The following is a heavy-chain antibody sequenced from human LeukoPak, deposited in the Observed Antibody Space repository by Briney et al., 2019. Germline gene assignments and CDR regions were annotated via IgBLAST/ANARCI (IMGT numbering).Heavy chain of an antibody. J-gene: IGHJ5*02. D-gene: IGHD2-2*01. V-gene: IGHV3-23*01. CDR2: ISGSGESA. Sequence: PGGSLRLSCAASGFTFSSYAVSWVRQAPGKGLEWVSSISGSGESAYYADSVKGRFTISRDKTKNTLYLQMNSLRAEDTAVYYCAKDSVLIPAGWFDPWGQGTLVTVSS. CDR1: GFTFSSYA. CDR3: AKDSVLIPAGWFDP.